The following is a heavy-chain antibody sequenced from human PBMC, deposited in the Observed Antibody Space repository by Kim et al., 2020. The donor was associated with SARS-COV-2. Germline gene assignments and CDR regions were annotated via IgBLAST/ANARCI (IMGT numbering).Heavy chain of an antibody. CDR1: GGSISSSSYY. J-gene: IGHJ4*02. CDR2: FYYTGST. Sequence: SETLSLTCTVFGGSISSSSYYWGWIRQPPGKGLEWIGSFYYTGSTYYNPSLKSRVTISVDTSKNQFSLKLTSLTAADTAVYYCARLRFGEFNWGQGALVTVSS. D-gene: IGHD3-10*01. CDR3: ARLRFGEFN. V-gene: IGHV4-39*01.